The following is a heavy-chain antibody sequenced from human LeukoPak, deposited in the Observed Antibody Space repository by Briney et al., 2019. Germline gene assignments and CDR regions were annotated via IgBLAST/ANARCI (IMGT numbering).Heavy chain of an antibody. J-gene: IGHJ5*02. D-gene: IGHD2-2*01. CDR2: IYPGDSDT. Sequence: GESLKIFCKGSGYSFISYWIGWVRQMPGKGLELMGIIYPGDSDTRYSPSFQGQVTISADESINTAYLQWSSLKASDTAIYYCARRDITSRYVVWFDPWGQGAPVTVSS. CDR3: ARRDITSRYVVWFDP. CDR1: GYSFISYW. V-gene: IGHV5-51*01.